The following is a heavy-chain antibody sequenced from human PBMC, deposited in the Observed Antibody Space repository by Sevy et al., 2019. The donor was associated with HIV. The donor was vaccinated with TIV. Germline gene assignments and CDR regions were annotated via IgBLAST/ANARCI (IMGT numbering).Heavy chain of an antibody. CDR3: ARMSVYYYYSSGYYTKGHAFDI. D-gene: IGHD3-22*01. Sequence: GGSLRLSCAASAFSVSNSYMSWVRQAPGKGLQWVSVIYSGDSTYYTDSVKGRLTISRDNSKNTLYLQMNSLRAEDTAVYYCARMSVYYYYSSGYYTKGHAFDIWGQGTMVTASS. CDR1: AFSVSNSY. J-gene: IGHJ3*02. V-gene: IGHV3-53*01. CDR2: IYSGDST.